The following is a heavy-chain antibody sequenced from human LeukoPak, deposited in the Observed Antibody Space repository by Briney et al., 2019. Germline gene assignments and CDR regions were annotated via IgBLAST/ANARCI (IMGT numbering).Heavy chain of an antibody. CDR2: IIPILGIA. D-gene: IGHD3-22*01. V-gene: IGHV1-69*04. J-gene: IGHJ4*02. Sequence: SVKVSCKASGGTFSSYAISWVRQAPGQGLEWMGRIIPILGIANYAQKFQGRVTITADKSTSTAYMELSSLRSEDTAVYYCARESIDYYDSSGYYIWGQGTLVTVSS. CDR3: ARESIDYYDSSGYYI. CDR1: GGTFSSYA.